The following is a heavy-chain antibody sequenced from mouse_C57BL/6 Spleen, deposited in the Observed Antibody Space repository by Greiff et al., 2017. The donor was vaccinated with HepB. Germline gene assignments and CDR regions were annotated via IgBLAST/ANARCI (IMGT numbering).Heavy chain of an antibody. J-gene: IGHJ1*03. Sequence: QVHVKQSGAELARPGASVKLSCKASGYTFTSYGISWVKQRTGQGLEWIGEIYPRSGNTYYNEKFKGKATLTADKSSSTAYMELRSLTSEDSAVYFCARRDYYGSSYPWYFDVWGTGTTVTVSS. CDR2: IYPRSGNT. CDR3: ARRDYYGSSYPWYFDV. D-gene: IGHD1-1*01. CDR1: GYTFTSYG. V-gene: IGHV1-81*01.